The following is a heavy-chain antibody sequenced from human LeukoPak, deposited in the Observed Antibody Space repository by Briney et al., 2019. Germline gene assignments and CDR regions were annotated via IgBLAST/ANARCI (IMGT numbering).Heavy chain of an antibody. CDR2: IIPIFGTA. V-gene: IGHV1-69*13. J-gene: IGHJ4*02. Sequence: SVKVSRKASGGTFSSYAISWVRQAPGQGLEWMGGIIPIFGTANYAQKFQGRVTITADESTSTAYMELSSQRSEDTAVYYCAREGYYYDSSGYGTFGYWGQGTLVTVSS. D-gene: IGHD3-22*01. CDR3: AREGYYYDSSGYGTFGY. CDR1: GGTFSSYA.